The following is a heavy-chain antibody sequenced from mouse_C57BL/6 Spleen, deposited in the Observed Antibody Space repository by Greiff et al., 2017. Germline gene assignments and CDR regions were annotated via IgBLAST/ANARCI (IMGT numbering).Heavy chain of an antibody. J-gene: IGHJ2*01. CDR3: ARGDYYVDY. Sequence: EVPGVESGGGLVQPGGSLKLSCAASGFTFSDYYMYWVRQTPEKRLEWVAYISNGGGSTYYPDTVKGRLTISRDNAKNSLYLQMSRLKSEDTAMYYCARGDYYVDYWGQGTTLTVSS. CDR2: ISNGGGST. V-gene: IGHV5-12*01. CDR1: GFTFSDYY. D-gene: IGHD3-3*01.